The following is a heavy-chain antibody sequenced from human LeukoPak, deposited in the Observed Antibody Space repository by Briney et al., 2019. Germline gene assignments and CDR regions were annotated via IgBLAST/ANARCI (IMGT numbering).Heavy chain of an antibody. CDR2: IYHSGNT. CDR3: ARIRKDYYDSTHDS. CDR1: GYSISSGHY. J-gene: IGHJ4*02. D-gene: IGHD3-22*01. Sequence: SETLSLTCTVSGYSISSGHYWGWIRQPPGKGLEWIGSIYHSGNTYYNPSLTSRVTISVDTSKNQFSLKLSSVTAADTAVYYCARIRKDYYDSTHDSWGQGTLVTVSS. V-gene: IGHV4-38-2*02.